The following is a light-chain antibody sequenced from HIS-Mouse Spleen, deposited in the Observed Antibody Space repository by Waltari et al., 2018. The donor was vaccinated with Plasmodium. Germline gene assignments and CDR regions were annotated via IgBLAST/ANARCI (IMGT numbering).Light chain of an antibody. CDR2: AAS. V-gene: IGKV1-39*01. CDR1: QSISNY. CDR3: QQYNNWSFT. J-gene: IGKJ3*01. Sequence: DIQMTQSPSSLSASVGDRVTITCRASQSISNYLNWYQQKPGKAPKLLIYAASSLQSGVPSRFSGSGSGTDFTLTISSLQPEDFATYYCQQYNNWSFTFGPGTKVDIK.